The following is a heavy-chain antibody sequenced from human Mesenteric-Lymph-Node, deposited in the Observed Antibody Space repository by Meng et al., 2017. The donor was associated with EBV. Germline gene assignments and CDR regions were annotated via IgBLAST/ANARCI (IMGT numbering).Heavy chain of an antibody. CDR3: ARTYYYDSSANFDY. V-gene: IGHV4-4*02. D-gene: IGHD3-22*01. CDR1: GGSISSSNW. J-gene: IGHJ4*02. Sequence: QTSGPGLVMPAATRSLTSAGPGGSISSSNWWSWVRQPPGKGLEWIGEIYHSGSTNYNPSLKSRVTISVDKSKNQFSLKLSSVTAADTAVYYCARTYYYDSSANFDYWGQGTLVTVSS. CDR2: IYHSGST.